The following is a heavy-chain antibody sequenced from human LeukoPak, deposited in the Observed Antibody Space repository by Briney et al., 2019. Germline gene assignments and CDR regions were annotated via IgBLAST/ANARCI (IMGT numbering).Heavy chain of an antibody. CDR1: GGSISSGGYY. V-gene: IGHV4-31*03. D-gene: IGHD2-2*01. Sequence: PSETLSLTCTVSGGSISSGGYYWSWIRQHPGKGLEWIGYIYYSGSTYYNPSLKSRVTISVDTSKNQFSLKLGSVTAADTAVYYCARRTKTDFGGYCSSTSCYEGAFGIWGQGTMVTVSS. J-gene: IGHJ3*02. CDR3: ARRTKTDFGGYCSSTSCYEGAFGI. CDR2: IYYSGST.